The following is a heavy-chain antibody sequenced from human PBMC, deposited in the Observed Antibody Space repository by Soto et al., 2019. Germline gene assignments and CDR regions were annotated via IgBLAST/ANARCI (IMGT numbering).Heavy chain of an antibody. CDR3: ARGRSNYVVLLSRPYYYYMDV. Sequence: PGGSLRLSCAASGFTFSSYGMHWVRQAPGKGLEWVAVIWYDGSNKYYADSVKGRFTISRDNSKNTLYLQMNSLRAADTAVYYCARGRSNYVVLLSRPYYYYMDVWGKGTTVTVSS. V-gene: IGHV3-33*01. J-gene: IGHJ6*03. CDR2: IWYDGSNK. CDR1: GFTFSSYG. D-gene: IGHD4-4*01.